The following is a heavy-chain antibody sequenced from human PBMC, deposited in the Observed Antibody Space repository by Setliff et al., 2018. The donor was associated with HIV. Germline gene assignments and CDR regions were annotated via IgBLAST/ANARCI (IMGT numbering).Heavy chain of an antibody. Sequence: SETLSLTCTVSGASIRSKYWSWIRKPPGKGLEWIGYSSYSGSTNYNPSLESRVAMSVATSKQQFSLEVSSVTAADTAVYYCARTRGYSYGTLAGFDYWGRGSLVTVSS. CDR3: ARTRGYSYGTLAGFDY. J-gene: IGHJ4*01. D-gene: IGHD5-18*01. CDR1: GASIRSKY. V-gene: IGHV4-59*01. CDR2: SSYSGST.